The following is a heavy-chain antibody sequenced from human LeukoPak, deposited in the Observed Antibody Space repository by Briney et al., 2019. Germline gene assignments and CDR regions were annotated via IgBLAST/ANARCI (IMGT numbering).Heavy chain of an antibody. V-gene: IGHV3-48*01. Sequence: PGGSLRLSCAASGFTSSSYSMSWVRQAPGKGLEWVSYISSSSSTIYYADSVKGRFTISRDNAKNSLYLQMNSLRAEDTAVYYCARGGMVAPDSNKYYYYYYGMDVWGQGTTVTVSS. CDR1: GFTSSSYS. CDR2: ISSSSSTI. D-gene: IGHD2-15*01. CDR3: ARGGMVAPDSNKYYYYYYGMDV. J-gene: IGHJ6*02.